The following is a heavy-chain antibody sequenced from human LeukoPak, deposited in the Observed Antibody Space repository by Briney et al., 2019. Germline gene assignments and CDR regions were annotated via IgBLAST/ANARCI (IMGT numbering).Heavy chain of an antibody. CDR1: RFTFSSYS. CDR3: ARGGLNFDTFDI. Sequence: GGSLRLFCAASRFTFSSYSMNWVRQAPGKGLEWVSSIGSRSTYTYSADSVKGRFTISRDNAKNSLYLQMNSLRAGDTAVYYCARGGLNFDTFDIWGQGTMVTVSS. CDR2: IGSRSTYT. J-gene: IGHJ3*02. V-gene: IGHV3-21*01. D-gene: IGHD1-7*01.